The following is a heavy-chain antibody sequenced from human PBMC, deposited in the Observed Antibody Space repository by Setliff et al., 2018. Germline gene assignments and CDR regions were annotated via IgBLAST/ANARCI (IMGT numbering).Heavy chain of an antibody. CDR1: GFTFINYW. D-gene: IGHD2-21*01. V-gene: IGHV3-7*03. J-gene: IGHJ4*02. CDR3: VRDSPYCVNGVCRGY. CDR2: IKQDGSEK. Sequence: GGSLRLSCAASGFTFINYWMSWVRQAPGTGLEWLANIKQDGSEKFYVDSVKGRFTISRDNAKNSLYLQMNNLRAEDTAVYYCVRDSPYCVNGVCRGYWGQGTQVTVSS.